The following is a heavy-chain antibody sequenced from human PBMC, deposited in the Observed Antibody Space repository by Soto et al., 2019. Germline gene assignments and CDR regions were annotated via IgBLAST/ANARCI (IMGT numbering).Heavy chain of an antibody. J-gene: IGHJ5*02. CDR2: IIPIFGTA. CDR3: ARSPYSSSPRVNWFDP. Sequence: SVKVSCKASGGTFSSYAISWVRQAPGQGLEWMGGIIPIFGTANYAQKFQGRVTITADESTSTAYMELSSPRSEDTAVYYCARSPYSSSPRVNWFDPWGQGTLVTVSS. D-gene: IGHD6-13*01. V-gene: IGHV1-69*13. CDR1: GGTFSSYA.